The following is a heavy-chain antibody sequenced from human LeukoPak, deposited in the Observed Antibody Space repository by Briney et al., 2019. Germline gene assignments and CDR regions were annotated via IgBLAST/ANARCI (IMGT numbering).Heavy chain of an antibody. CDR1: GFTFTTYA. CDR3: ARDQGTSTTAPKRKGRFDP. D-gene: IGHD1-1*01. CDR2: IWYDGSNK. V-gene: IGHV3-33*08. Sequence: GGSLRLSCSASGFTFTTYAMHWVRQAPGKGLEWVALIWYDGSNKEYAESVKGRFTISRDNSKNTLYLQMNSLRGEDTAVYYCARDQGTSTTAPKRKGRFDPWGQGTLVTVSS. J-gene: IGHJ5*02.